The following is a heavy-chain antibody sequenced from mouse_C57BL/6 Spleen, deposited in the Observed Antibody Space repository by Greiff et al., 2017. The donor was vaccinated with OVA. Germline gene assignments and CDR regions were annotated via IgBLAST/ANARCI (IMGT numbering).Heavy chain of an antibody. Sequence: QVQLQQSGAELVRPGSSVKLSCKASGYTFTSYWMHWVKQRPIQGLEWIGNIDPSDSETHYNQKFKDKATLTVDKSSSTAYMQRSSLTSEDSAVYYGARGEDYDNDGFDYWGQGTTLTVSS. D-gene: IGHD2-4*01. CDR3: ARGEDYDNDGFDY. CDR2: IDPSDSET. V-gene: IGHV1-52*01. J-gene: IGHJ2*01. CDR1: GYTFTSYW.